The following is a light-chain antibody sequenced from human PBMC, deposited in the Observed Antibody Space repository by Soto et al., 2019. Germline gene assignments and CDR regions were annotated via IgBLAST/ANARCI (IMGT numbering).Light chain of an antibody. CDR1: KNDIGVYDF. CDR2: EVV. Sequence: QSVLTQPPSASGSPGQSVTISCTGTKNDIGVYDFVSWYQHHPGKAPRLIIYEVVQRPSGVPDRFSGSKSGNTASLTVSGPQAADEADYFCKSYAGSNTYVFGSGTKVIVL. J-gene: IGLJ1*01. V-gene: IGLV2-8*01. CDR3: KSYAGSNTYV.